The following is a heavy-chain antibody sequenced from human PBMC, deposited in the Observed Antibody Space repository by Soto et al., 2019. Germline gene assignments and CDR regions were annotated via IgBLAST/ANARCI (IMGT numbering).Heavy chain of an antibody. CDR2: IYWDDDK. D-gene: IGHD3-10*01. Sequence: QITLKESGPTLVRPTQTLTLTCTFSGFSLSTTGVGVGWIRQPPGKALEWLALIYWDDDKRYSPSLKSRLTITKDTSKNAVILTMTNLDPVDTATYYCAQRLRDYGFGRERANYFDPWGPGTLVTVSS. V-gene: IGHV2-5*02. CDR1: GFSLSTTGVG. J-gene: IGHJ5*02. CDR3: AQRLRDYGFGRERANYFDP.